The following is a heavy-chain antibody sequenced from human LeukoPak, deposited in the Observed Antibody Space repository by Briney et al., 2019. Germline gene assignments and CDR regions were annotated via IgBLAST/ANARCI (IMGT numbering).Heavy chain of an antibody. CDR2: ISYDGSNK. Sequence: GGSLRLSCAASGFTFSSYGMHWVRQAPGKGLEWVAVISYDGSNKYYADSVKGRFTISRDNSKNTLYLQMNSLRAEDTAVYYCAKDQVGATSGPFDYWGQGTLVTVSS. CDR1: GFTFSSYG. D-gene: IGHD1-26*01. CDR3: AKDQVGATSGPFDY. J-gene: IGHJ4*02. V-gene: IGHV3-30*18.